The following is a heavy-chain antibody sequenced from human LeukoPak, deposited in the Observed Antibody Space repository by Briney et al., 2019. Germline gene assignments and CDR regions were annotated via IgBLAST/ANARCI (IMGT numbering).Heavy chain of an antibody. Sequence: PGGSLRLSCAPSGFTFSTYAIIWVRQAPGKGLEWVSGISGNGATTYYADSVKGRFTISRDNSKNTLHLQINSLRVEDTAIYYCARGRTGAGRYYLDYWGKGTLVTVSS. J-gene: IGHJ4*02. CDR1: GFTFSTYA. V-gene: IGHV3-23*01. CDR3: ARGRTGAGRYYLDY. CDR2: ISGNGATT. D-gene: IGHD3-10*01.